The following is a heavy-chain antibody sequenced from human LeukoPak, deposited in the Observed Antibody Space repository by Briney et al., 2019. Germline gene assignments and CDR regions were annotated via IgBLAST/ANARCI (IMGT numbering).Heavy chain of an antibody. D-gene: IGHD3-9*01. Sequence: PSETLSLTCAVYGGSFSGYYWSWIRQPPGKGLEWIGEINHSGSTNYNPSLKSRVTISVDTSKNQFSLKLSSVTAADTAVYYCARGTRDIVTGCTFDYWGQGTLVTVSS. CDR2: INHSGST. CDR3: ARGTRDIVTGCTFDY. CDR1: GGSFSGYY. V-gene: IGHV4-34*01. J-gene: IGHJ4*02.